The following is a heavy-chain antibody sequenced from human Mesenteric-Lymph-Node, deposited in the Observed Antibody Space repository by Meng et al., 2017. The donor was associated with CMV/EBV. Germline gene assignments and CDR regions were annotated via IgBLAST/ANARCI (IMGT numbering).Heavy chain of an antibody. V-gene: IGHV3-11*04. J-gene: IGHJ4*02. D-gene: IGHD3-16*02. CDR1: GFRFRDYY. CDR2: ISGGATAI. Sequence: GESLKISCAASGFRFRDYYMNWIRQTPGKGLEWISYISGGATAIYYADSLKGRFTISRDNAKNSLYLQMNSLRAEDTAVYYCARDEEYDYVWGSYRPPDYWGQGTLVTVSS. CDR3: ARDEEYDYVWGSYRPPDY.